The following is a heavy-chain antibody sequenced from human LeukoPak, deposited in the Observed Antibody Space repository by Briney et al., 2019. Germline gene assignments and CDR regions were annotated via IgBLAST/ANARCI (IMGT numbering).Heavy chain of an antibody. CDR2: IYWNNDK. Sequence: SGPTLVKPTQTLTLTCVFSGFSFTTSGVGVGWIRQPPGKALDFLALIYWNNDKRYSPSLTSRLTITKDTSKNQVVLTMTNMDPVDTATYYCVHFHYGSGSDYWFDPWGQGTLVTVSS. CDR3: VHFHYGSGSDYWFDP. V-gene: IGHV2-5*01. J-gene: IGHJ5*02. D-gene: IGHD3-10*01. CDR1: GFSFTTSGVG.